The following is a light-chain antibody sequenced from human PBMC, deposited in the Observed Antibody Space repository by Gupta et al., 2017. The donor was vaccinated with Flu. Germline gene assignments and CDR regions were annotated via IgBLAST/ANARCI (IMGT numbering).Light chain of an antibody. Sequence: TISCTGTSRDVGTHNYVSWYQQHPGKAPKLMIYEVTNRPSGVSNRFSGSKSGNTASLTIPGLQAEDEADYCCSSDRNSGTPWVFGGGTRVTVL. J-gene: IGLJ3*02. V-gene: IGLV2-14*01. CDR3: SSDRNSGTPWV. CDR1: SRDVGTHNY. CDR2: EVT.